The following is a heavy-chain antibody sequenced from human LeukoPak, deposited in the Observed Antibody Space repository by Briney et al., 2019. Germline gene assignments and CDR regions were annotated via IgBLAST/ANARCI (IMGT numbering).Heavy chain of an antibody. J-gene: IGHJ6*02. Sequence: SVKVSCKASGGTFSSYAISWVRQAPGQGLEWTGGIIPIFGTANYAQKFQGRVTITADESTSTAYMELSSLRSEDTAVYYCASGTARYCSSTSCSHTAMVPYDYYYYGMDVWGQGTTVTVSS. CDR1: GGTFSSYA. D-gene: IGHD2-2*01. CDR2: IIPIFGTA. CDR3: ASGTARYCSSTSCSHTAMVPYDYYYYGMDV. V-gene: IGHV1-69*13.